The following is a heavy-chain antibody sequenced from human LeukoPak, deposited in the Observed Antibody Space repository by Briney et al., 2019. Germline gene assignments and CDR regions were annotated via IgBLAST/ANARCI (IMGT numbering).Heavy chain of an antibody. Sequence: KPGGSLRLSCAASGFTFSDYYMSWIRQAPGKGLEWVSYISSSGSTLYYADSVKGRFTISRDNAKNSLYLQMNSLRAEDTAVYYCARTGNYYDSSGYYTYFDYWGQGTLVTVSS. CDR3: ARTGNYYDSSGYYTYFDY. CDR2: ISSSGSTL. CDR1: GFTFSDYY. V-gene: IGHV3-11*04. J-gene: IGHJ4*02. D-gene: IGHD3-22*01.